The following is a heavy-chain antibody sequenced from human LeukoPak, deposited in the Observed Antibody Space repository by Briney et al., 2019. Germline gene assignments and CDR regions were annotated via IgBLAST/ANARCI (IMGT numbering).Heavy chain of an antibody. CDR3: AGGSDSSSWRGDY. CDR2: ISAYNGNT. CDR1: GYSFSFFG. V-gene: IGHV1-18*01. Sequence: ASVKVSCKASGYSFSFFGISWVRQAPGQGLEWMGWISAYNGNTNYPQKFQGRVTMTRDTSISTAYMELSRLRPDDTAVYYCAGGSDSSSWRGDYWGQGTLVTVSS. D-gene: IGHD6-13*01. J-gene: IGHJ4*02.